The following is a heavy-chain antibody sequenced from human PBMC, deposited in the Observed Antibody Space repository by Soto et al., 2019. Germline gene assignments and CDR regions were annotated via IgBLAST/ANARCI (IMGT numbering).Heavy chain of an antibody. Sequence: QVQLVQSGAEVKKPGSSVKVSCKVSGGPFSDYAVSWVRQAPGQGLEWMGGIIPMCGTANYAQKFQGRVTITADEYTTIAYLELSSLRSEDTAVYYCVRDLDYYGSGNYYNRIDYWGQGTLVTVSS. D-gene: IGHD3-10*01. J-gene: IGHJ4*02. CDR3: VRDLDYYGSGNYYNRIDY. CDR1: GGPFSDYA. CDR2: IIPMCGTA. V-gene: IGHV1-69*01.